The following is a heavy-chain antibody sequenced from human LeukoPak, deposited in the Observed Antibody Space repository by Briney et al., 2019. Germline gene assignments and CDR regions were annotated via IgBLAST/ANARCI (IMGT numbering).Heavy chain of an antibody. CDR3: ARSTPMAPFDY. Sequence: VASVKVSCKASGGTFSSYAISWVRQAPGQGLEWMGWISAYNANTNYAQKLQGRVTMTTDTSTRTAYMELRGLRSDDTAVYYCARSTPMAPFDYWGQGTLVTVSS. CDR2: ISAYNANT. J-gene: IGHJ4*02. CDR1: GGTFSSYA. D-gene: IGHD5-18*01. V-gene: IGHV1-18*01.